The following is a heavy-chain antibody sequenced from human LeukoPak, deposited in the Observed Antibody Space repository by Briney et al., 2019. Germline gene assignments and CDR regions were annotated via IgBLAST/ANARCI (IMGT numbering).Heavy chain of an antibody. CDR1: GFTFSSYS. J-gene: IGHJ4*02. V-gene: IGHV3-21*01. CDR3: ARDHEAEWDLPLNYFDY. D-gene: IGHD1-26*01. CDR2: ISSSSSYI. Sequence: GGSLRLSCAASGFTFSSYSMNWVRQAPGQGLEWVSSISSSSSYIYYADSVKGRFTISRDNAKTSLYLQMNSLRAEDTAVYYCARDHEAEWDLPLNYFDYWGQGTLVTVSS.